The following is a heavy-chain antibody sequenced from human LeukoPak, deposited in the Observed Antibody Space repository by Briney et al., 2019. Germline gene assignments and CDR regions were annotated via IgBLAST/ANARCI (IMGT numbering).Heavy chain of an antibody. Sequence: GGSLRLSCAASGFTFSTYSMNWVRQAPGKGLEWVSSISSSSYIYYADSVKGRFTISRDNAKNSLYLQMNSLRAEDTAVYYCARIPHLIAAAGTGVDYWGQGTLVTVSS. CDR1: GFTFSTYS. J-gene: IGHJ4*02. CDR2: ISSSSYI. V-gene: IGHV3-21*01. CDR3: ARIPHLIAAAGTGVDY. D-gene: IGHD6-13*01.